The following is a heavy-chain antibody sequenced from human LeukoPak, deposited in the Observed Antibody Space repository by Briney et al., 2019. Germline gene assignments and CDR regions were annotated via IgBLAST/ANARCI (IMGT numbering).Heavy chain of an antibody. CDR3: GRVLHQVAFDI. CDR1: GFTFSSYS. V-gene: IGHV3-21*01. CDR2: ISSSSSYI. D-gene: IGHD2-2*01. J-gene: IGHJ3*02. Sequence: GGSLRLSCAASGFTFSSYSMNWVRQAPGKGLEWVSSISSSSSYIYYADSVEGRFTISRDNAKNSLYLQMNSLRSEDTAVYYLGRVLHQVAFDIWAQEPMVTVS.